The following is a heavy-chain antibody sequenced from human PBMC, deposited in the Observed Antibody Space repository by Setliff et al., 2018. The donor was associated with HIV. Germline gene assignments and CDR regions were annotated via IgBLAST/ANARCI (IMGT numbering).Heavy chain of an antibody. V-gene: IGHV1-18*01. D-gene: IGHD3-9*01. Sequence: ASVKVSCKTSGYMFSSYGISWVRQAPGQGLEWMGWVNNKGDTNYVQKLQDRLTITTDESTSTAYMELSSLKSEDTAVYYCARGFEVESSGWFDPWGQGTLVTVSS. CDR3: ARGFEVESSGWFDP. J-gene: IGHJ5*02. CDR2: VNNKGDT. CDR1: GYMFSSYG.